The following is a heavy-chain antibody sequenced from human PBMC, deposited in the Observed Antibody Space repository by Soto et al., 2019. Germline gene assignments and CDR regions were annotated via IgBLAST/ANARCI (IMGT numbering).Heavy chain of an antibody. Sequence: QVQLQQWGAGLLKPSETLSLTCAVYGGSFSGYYWSWIRQPPGKGLEWIGEIIHSGSTNYNPSLKSRVTISVDTSKNQFSLKLSSVTAADTAVYYCARGGGQLVQNWFDPWGQGTLVTVSS. D-gene: IGHD6-13*01. CDR1: GGSFSGYY. CDR3: ARGGGQLVQNWFDP. V-gene: IGHV4-34*01. J-gene: IGHJ5*02. CDR2: IIHSGST.